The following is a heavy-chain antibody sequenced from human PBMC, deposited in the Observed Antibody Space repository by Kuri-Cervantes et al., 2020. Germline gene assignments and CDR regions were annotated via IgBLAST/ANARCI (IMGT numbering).Heavy chain of an antibody. Sequence: KVSCKGSGYSFTSYWIGWVRQMPGKGLEWVGTIYPGDSDTTYSPSFQGQVTIPADKSINTAYLQWSSLKASDTAMYYCARREFMEDWGRGTSVTVSS. D-gene: IGHD3-10*01. CDR2: IYPGDSDT. V-gene: IGHV5-51*01. J-gene: IGHJ6*03. CDR1: GYSFTSYW. CDR3: ARREFMED.